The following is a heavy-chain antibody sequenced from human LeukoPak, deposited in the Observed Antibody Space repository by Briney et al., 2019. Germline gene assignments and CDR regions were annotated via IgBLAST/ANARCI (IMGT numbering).Heavy chain of an antibody. CDR1: GGSISSSSYY. CDR3: ARDPRDWNADYYFDY. V-gene: IGHV4-39*07. Sequence: SETLSLTCTVSGGSISSSSYYWGWIRQPPGKGLEWIGSIYYSGSTYYNPSLKSRVTISVDTSKNQFSLKLSSVTAADTAVYYCARDPRDWNADYYFDYWGQGTLVTVSS. J-gene: IGHJ4*02. D-gene: IGHD1-1*01. CDR2: IYYSGST.